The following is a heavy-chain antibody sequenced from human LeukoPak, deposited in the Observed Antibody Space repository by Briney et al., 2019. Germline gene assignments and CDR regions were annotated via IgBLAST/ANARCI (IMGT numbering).Heavy chain of an antibody. Sequence: GASVKVSCKASGYTFTSYDINWVRQATGQGLEWMGWMNPNSGNTGYAQKFQGRVTITRNTSISTAYMELSSLRSEDTAVYYCARPFYCSGGSCYGSWFDPWGQGTLVTVSS. CDR3: ARPFYCSGGSCYGSWFDP. CDR2: MNPNSGNT. D-gene: IGHD2-15*01. CDR1: GYTFTSYD. J-gene: IGHJ5*02. V-gene: IGHV1-8*03.